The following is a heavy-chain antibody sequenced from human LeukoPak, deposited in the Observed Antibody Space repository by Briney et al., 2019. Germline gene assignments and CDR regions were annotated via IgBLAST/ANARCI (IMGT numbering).Heavy chain of an antibody. CDR2: IYTSGST. Sequence: SETLSLTCTVSGGSISSYYWSWIRQPAGKGLEWIGRIYTSGSTNYNPSLKSRVTMSVDTSKNQFSLKLSSVTAADTAVYYCARDGSRSYYNVGHWFDPWGQGTLVTVSS. D-gene: IGHD3-10*01. J-gene: IGHJ5*02. V-gene: IGHV4-4*07. CDR3: ARDGSRSYYNVGHWFDP. CDR1: GGSISSYY.